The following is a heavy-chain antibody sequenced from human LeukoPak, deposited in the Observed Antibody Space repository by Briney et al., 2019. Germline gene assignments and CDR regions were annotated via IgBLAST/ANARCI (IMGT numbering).Heavy chain of an antibody. D-gene: IGHD6-13*01. CDR2: INSDGSST. J-gene: IGHJ6*02. V-gene: IGHV3-74*01. CDR3: ARDQHSSSWTPWGYYYGMDV. Sequence: PGGSLRLSCAASGFTFSSYWMHWVRQAPGRGLVWVSRINSDGSSTSYADSVKGRFTISRDNAKNTLYLQMNSLRAEDTAVYYCARDQHSSSWTPWGYYYGMDVWGQGTTVTVSS. CDR1: GFTFSSYW.